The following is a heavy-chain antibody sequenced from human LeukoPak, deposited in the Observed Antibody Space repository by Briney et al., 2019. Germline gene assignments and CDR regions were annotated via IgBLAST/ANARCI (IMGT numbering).Heavy chain of an antibody. Sequence: GRSLRLSCAASGFTFSSYAMHWVRQAPGKGLERVAVISYDGSNKYYADSVKGRFTISRDNSKNTLYLQMNSLRAEDTAVYYCARRAGSFDYWGQGTLVTVSS. CDR3: ARRAGSFDY. CDR1: GFTFSSYA. CDR2: ISYDGSNK. J-gene: IGHJ4*02. V-gene: IGHV3-30*04. D-gene: IGHD3-10*01.